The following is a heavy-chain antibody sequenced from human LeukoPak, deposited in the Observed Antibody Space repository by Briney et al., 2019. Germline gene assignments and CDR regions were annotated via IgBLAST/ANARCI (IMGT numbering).Heavy chain of an antibody. D-gene: IGHD3-22*01. CDR2: ISGSGGST. CDR1: GFTFSSYA. Sequence: PGGSLRLSCAASGFTFSSYAMSWVRQAAGKGLEWVSAISGSGGSTYYADSVKGRFTISRDNSKNTLYLQMNSLRAEDTAVYYCARTFRGVVIPDFDYWGQGTLVTVSS. V-gene: IGHV3-23*01. CDR3: ARTFRGVVIPDFDY. J-gene: IGHJ4*02.